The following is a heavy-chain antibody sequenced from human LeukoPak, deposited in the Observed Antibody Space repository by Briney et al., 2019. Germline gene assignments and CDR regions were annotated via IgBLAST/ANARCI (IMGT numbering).Heavy chain of an antibody. CDR2: IKQDGSEK. CDR1: GFTFSSYW. CDR3: ARGTDIVVVVAATTSYYFDY. V-gene: IGHV3-7*01. Sequence: PGGSLRLSCAASGFTFSSYWMSWVRQAPGKGLEWVVNIKQDGSEKYYVDSVKGRFTISRDNAKNSLYLQMNSLRAEDTAVYYCARGTDIVVVVAATTSYYFDYWGQGTLVTVSS. J-gene: IGHJ4*02. D-gene: IGHD2-15*01.